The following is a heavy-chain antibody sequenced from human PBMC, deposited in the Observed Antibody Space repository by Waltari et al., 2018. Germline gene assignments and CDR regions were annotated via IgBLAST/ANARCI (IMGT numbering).Heavy chain of an antibody. CDR2: IGRSSTYT. Sequence: EVQLVESGGGLVKPGGLLRLSCAVSGFSFNAYTMNWVRQTPEKGLEWVSSIGRSSTYTYYADSVKGRFTISRDNAANSLYLEMNALRPEDTAVYYCASHLEDFYYYMDVWGKGTTVTVSS. J-gene: IGHJ6*03. CDR3: ASHLEDFYYYMDV. CDR1: GFSFNAYT. V-gene: IGHV3-21*06.